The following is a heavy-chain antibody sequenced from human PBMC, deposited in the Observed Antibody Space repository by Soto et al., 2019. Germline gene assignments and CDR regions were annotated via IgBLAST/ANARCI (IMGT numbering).Heavy chain of an antibody. D-gene: IGHD2-21*02. V-gene: IGHV3-30-3*01. J-gene: IGHJ4*02. CDR3: ARGRGGVVTKYYFDY. CDR1: GFTFSSYA. CDR2: ISYDGSNK. Sequence: QVQLVESGGGVVQPGRSLRLSCAASGFTFSSYAMHWVRQAPGKGLEWVAVISYDGSNKYYADSVKGRFTISRDNSKNTLYLQMNSRRAEDTAVYYCARGRGGVVTKYYFDYWGQGTLVTVSS.